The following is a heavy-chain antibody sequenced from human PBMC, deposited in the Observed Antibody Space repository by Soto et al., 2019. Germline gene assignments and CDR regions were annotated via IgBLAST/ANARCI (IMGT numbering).Heavy chain of an antibody. CDR3: ARGPPIFY. Sequence: SETLSLTCAVSGGSISSGGYSWSWIRQPPGKGLEWIGYIYHSVSTYYNPSLKSRVTISVDRSKNQFSLKLSSVTAADTAVYYCARGPPIFYRGQGALVTVSS. J-gene: IGHJ4*02. D-gene: IGHD3-9*01. V-gene: IGHV4-30-2*01. CDR1: GGSISSGGYS. CDR2: IYHSVST.